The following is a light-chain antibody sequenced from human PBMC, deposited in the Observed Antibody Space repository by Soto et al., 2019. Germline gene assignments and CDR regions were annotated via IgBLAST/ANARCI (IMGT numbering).Light chain of an antibody. J-gene: IGKJ1*01. V-gene: IGKV1-39*01. Sequence: DIQMTQSPSSLSASVGDRVTIACRSSHTINIYLNWYQQKPGQAPKLLINTASTVHSGVPSRFSGRGSGTDFTLTINNLQPEDFATYYCQPSYSSVRTFGQGTKVEL. CDR2: TAS. CDR3: QPSYSSVRT. CDR1: HTINIY.